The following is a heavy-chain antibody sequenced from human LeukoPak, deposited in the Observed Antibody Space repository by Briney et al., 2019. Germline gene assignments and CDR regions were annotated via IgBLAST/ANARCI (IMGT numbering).Heavy chain of an antibody. D-gene: IGHD3-3*01. CDR3: AKGWGYDFWSGFYYFDY. Sequence: GGSLRLSCAASGFTFSSYAMSWVRQAPGKGLEWVSAISGSGGSTYYADSVKGRFTISRDNSKNTLCLQMNSLRAEDTAVYYCAKGWGYDFWSGFYYFDYWGQGTLVTVSS. CDR1: GFTFSSYA. J-gene: IGHJ4*02. CDR2: ISGSGGST. V-gene: IGHV3-23*01.